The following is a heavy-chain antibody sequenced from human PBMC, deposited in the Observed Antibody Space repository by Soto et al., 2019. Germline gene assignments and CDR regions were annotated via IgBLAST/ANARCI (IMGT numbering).Heavy chain of an antibody. CDR1: NGSISGFY. D-gene: IGHD1-26*01. J-gene: IGHJ4*02. Sequence: PSETLSLTCSVSNGSISGFYWTWIRQPPGKILEWIGYIHYSGRTDYKPSLTSRATMSVDTSKNQFSLNLKSITAADTAVYYCVRVGVGIGNHFDSWGRGTLVTV. CDR3: VRVGVGIGNHFDS. CDR2: IHYSGRT. V-gene: IGHV4-59*12.